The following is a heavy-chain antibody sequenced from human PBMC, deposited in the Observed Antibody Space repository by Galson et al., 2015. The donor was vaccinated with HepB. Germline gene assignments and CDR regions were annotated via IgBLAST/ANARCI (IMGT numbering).Heavy chain of an antibody. J-gene: IGHJ6*03. V-gene: IGHV3-23*01. CDR3: AKDSFYCRGKSCLLMDV. Sequence: SLRLSCAASGFTFDSYGMHWVRQAPGKGLEWVSALSASGVHTYYPDSVKGRFIVSRDNSKNTLSLQMNSLRAEDTALYYCAKDSFYCRGKSCLLMDVWGKGTTVTVSS. D-gene: IGHD2-15*01. CDR2: LSASGVHT. CDR1: GFTFDSYG.